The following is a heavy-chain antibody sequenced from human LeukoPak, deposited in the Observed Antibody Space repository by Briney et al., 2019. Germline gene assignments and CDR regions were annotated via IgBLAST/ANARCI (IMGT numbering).Heavy chain of an antibody. D-gene: IGHD3-22*01. CDR2: ISGSGGST. Sequence: PGGSLRLSCAASGFTFSSYGMSWVRQAPGKGLEWVSAISGSGGSTYYADSVKGRFTISRDNSKNTLYLQMNSLRAEDTAVYYCAKDRPLYYYDSSGYHYWGQGTLVTVSS. CDR1: GFTFSSYG. CDR3: AKDRPLYYYDSSGYHY. V-gene: IGHV3-23*01. J-gene: IGHJ4*02.